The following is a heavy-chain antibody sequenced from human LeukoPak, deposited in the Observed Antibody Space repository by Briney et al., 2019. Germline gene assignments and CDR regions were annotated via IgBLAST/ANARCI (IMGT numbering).Heavy chain of an antibody. CDR2: ISSGSSYI. Sequence: GGSLRLSRAASGFTFSSYSMNWVRQAPGKGLEWVSSISSGSSYIYYADSVKGRFTISRDNAKNSLYLQMNSLRAEDTAVYYCARDQAVAGTGMDVWGQGTTVTVSS. V-gene: IGHV3-21*01. D-gene: IGHD6-19*01. CDR3: ARDQAVAGTGMDV. J-gene: IGHJ6*02. CDR1: GFTFSSYS.